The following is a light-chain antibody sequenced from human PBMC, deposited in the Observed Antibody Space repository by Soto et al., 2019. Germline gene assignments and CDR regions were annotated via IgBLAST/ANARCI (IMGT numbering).Light chain of an antibody. V-gene: IGKV1D-16*02. CDR3: QQYDDYPLT. CDR2: RAS. Sequence: DIHMTQSPSSLSASVGDRVISTCRARQDINNRVGWYQQKPEKARTSLIYRASNLQSRLPSRFNSSGYGTEFTHTINNLQPEDFATYFSQQYDDYPLTFAGGTKVEIK. CDR1: QDINNR. J-gene: IGKJ4*01.